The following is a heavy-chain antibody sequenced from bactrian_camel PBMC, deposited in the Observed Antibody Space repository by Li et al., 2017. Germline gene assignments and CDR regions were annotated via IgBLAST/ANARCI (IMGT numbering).Heavy chain of an antibody. CDR1: GNTFNSAC. CDR2: MSSVSDSI. CDR3: SLYWGF. V-gene: IGHV3S40*01. J-gene: IGHJ4*01. D-gene: IGHD2*01. Sequence: VQLVESGGGLVQPGGSLRLSCVASGNTFNSACMGWFRQAPGKGREGVAAMSSVSDSIYYSDSVKGRFAISRDNAKNIMYLQMNSLTSEDSALYYCSLYWGFWGQGTQVTVS.